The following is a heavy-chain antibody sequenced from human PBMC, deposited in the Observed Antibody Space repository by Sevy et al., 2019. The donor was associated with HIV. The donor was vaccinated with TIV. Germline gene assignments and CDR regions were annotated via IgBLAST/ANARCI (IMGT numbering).Heavy chain of an antibody. J-gene: IGHJ4*02. Sequence: GGSLRLSCAASGFTFSSYAMSWVRQAPGKGLEWVSAISGSGGSTYYADSVKGRFTISRDNSKNTLDLQMNSLRAEDTAVYYCAKGPRNYYDSSGYPGYWGQGTLVTVSS. D-gene: IGHD3-22*01. V-gene: IGHV3-23*01. CDR1: GFTFSSYA. CDR3: AKGPRNYYDSSGYPGY. CDR2: ISGSGGST.